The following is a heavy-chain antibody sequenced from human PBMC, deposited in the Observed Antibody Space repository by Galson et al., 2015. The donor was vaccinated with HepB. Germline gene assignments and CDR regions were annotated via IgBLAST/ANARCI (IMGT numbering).Heavy chain of an antibody. CDR3: ARTGSYGDYVFYHYAMDV. J-gene: IGHJ6*02. CDR2: INQDGSEK. CDR1: DFTFSSYW. D-gene: IGHD4-17*01. Sequence: SLRLSCAASDFTFSSYWMSWVRQAPGKGLEWVANINQDGSEKYYVDSVKGRFTISRDNAKNSVYLQVNSLRAEDTAVYYCARTGSYGDYVFYHYAMDVWGQGTTVTVSS. V-gene: IGHV3-7*03.